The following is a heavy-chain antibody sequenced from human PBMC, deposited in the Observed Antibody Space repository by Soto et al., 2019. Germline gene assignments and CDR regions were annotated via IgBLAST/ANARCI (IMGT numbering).Heavy chain of an antibody. J-gene: IGHJ4*02. CDR2: IHYSGST. D-gene: IGHD2-21*01. Sequence: SETLSLTCTVSGGSISSGDYCWSWIRQPPGKGLEWIGYIHYSGSTNYNPSLKSRVTISVDTSKNQFSLKLTSVNAADTAVYYCTRGGDAYKNGHWGQGTLVTVSS. V-gene: IGHV4-61*08. CDR3: TRGGDAYKNGH. CDR1: GGSISSGDYC.